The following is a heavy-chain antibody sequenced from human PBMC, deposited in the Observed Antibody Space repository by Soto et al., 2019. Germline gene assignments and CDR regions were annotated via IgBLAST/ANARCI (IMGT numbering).Heavy chain of an antibody. CDR1: GGSFSGYY. J-gene: IGHJ5*02. D-gene: IGHD5-18*01. V-gene: IGHV4-34*01. CDR2: INHSGST. CDR3: ARFDTAMVP. Sequence: QVQLQQWGAGLLQPSAPLSLTCAVYGGSFSGYYWSWIRQHPVKGLEWIGEINHSGSTNYNPSLKRRVTISVDTQKHQFSLKLSSVTAADTAVYYCARFDTAMVPLGQGTLVTVSS.